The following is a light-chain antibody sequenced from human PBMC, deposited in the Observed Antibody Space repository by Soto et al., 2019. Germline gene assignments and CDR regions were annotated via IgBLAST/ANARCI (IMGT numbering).Light chain of an antibody. V-gene: IGKV1-5*01. CDR3: QEDNSYPVS. CDR2: DAS. J-gene: IGKJ5*01. Sequence: IQVALYPAALRALVADRVTLSCRSRQSMGTWLAWYQQKPGKAPKLLIYDASTLESGVPSRFSGSGSGTEFTLTISSLQPEDVATYYCQEDNSYPVSFGHGTRLEIK. CDR1: QSMGTW.